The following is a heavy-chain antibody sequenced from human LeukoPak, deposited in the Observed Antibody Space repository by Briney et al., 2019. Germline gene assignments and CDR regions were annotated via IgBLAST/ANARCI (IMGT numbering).Heavy chain of an antibody. D-gene: IGHD6-19*01. CDR1: GFTFSSYW. J-gene: IGHJ3*02. V-gene: IGHV3-74*01. CDR2: INSDGSST. Sequence: GGSLRLSCAASGFTFSSYWMHWVRQTPGKGLVWVARINSDGSSTKYADSVKGRFSISRDNAKNTVYLQMNSLRAEDTAVYYCAREPSPLRSGWYRGDSGAFDIWGQGTMVTVSS. CDR3: AREPSPLRSGWYRGDSGAFDI.